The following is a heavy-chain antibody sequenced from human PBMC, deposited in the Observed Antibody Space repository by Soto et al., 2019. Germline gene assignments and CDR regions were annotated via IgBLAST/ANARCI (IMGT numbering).Heavy chain of an antibody. V-gene: IGHV1-46*01. J-gene: IGHJ4*02. D-gene: IGHD3-22*01. Sequence: GASVTVSCKASGYSFSTYYIHWVRQAPGQGLEWMGIINPNGGGTSYAQKFQGRVTMTRDTSTSTVYMELSSLRSEDTALYYCARDSGDTSGYMLDYWGQGALVTVSS. CDR2: INPNGGGT. CDR1: GYSFSTYY. CDR3: ARDSGDTSGYMLDY.